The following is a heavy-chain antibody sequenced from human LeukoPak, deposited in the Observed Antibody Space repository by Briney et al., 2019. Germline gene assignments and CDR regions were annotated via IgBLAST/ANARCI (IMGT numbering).Heavy chain of an antibody. V-gene: IGHV3-11*04. D-gene: IGHD2-2*03. J-gene: IGHJ3*02. Sequence: GGSLRLSCAASGFTFSDYYMSWIRQAPGKGLEWVSYISSSGSTIYYADSVKGRFTISRDNAKNSLYLQMNSLRAEDTAVYYCARDGYCSSTSCYLSAFDIGGQGTMVTVSS. CDR3: ARDGYCSSTSCYLSAFDI. CDR2: ISSSGSTI. CDR1: GFTFSDYY.